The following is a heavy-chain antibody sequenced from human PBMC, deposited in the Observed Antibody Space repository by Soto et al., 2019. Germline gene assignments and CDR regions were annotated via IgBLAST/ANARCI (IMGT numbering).Heavy chain of an antibody. CDR3: ARSYYYDSSGYPTHSRRFDY. Sequence: SETLSLTCAVSGGSISSSNWWSWVRQPPGKGLEWIGEIYHSGSTNYNPSLKSRVTISVDKSKNQFSLKLSSVTAADTAVYYCARSYYYDSSGYPTHSRRFDYWGQGTLVTVSS. D-gene: IGHD3-22*01. CDR1: GGSISSSNW. J-gene: IGHJ4*02. V-gene: IGHV4-4*02. CDR2: IYHSGST.